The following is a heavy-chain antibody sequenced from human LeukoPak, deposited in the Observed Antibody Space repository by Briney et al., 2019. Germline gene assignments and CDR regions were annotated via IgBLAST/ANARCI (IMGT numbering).Heavy chain of an antibody. CDR2: ISSSGSTI. D-gene: IGHD6-13*01. CDR3: ARGTHSSTNWFDP. V-gene: IGHV3-11*01. Sequence: GGSLRLSCAASGFTFSDYYMSWIRQAPGKGLEWVSYISSSGSTIYYADSVKGRFTISRDNAKNSLYLQMNSLRAEDTAMYYCARGTHSSTNWFDPWGQGTLVTVSS. CDR1: GFTFSDYY. J-gene: IGHJ5*02.